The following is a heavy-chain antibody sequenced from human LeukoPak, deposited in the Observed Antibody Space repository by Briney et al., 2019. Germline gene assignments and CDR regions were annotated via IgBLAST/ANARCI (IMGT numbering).Heavy chain of an antibody. V-gene: IGHV3-23*01. J-gene: IGHJ4*02. CDR3: ASTSGIAVAAPEDYFDY. CDR1: GFTFSSYA. Sequence: PGGSLRLSCVASGFTFSSYAMSWVRQAPGKGLEWVSAISGSGGSTYYADSVKGRFTISRDNSKNTLYLQMNSLRAEDTAVYYCASTSGIAVAAPEDYFDYWGQGTLVTVSS. D-gene: IGHD6-19*01. CDR2: ISGSGGST.